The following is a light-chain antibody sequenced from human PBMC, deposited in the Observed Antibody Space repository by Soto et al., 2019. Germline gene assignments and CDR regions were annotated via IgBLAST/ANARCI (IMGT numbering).Light chain of an antibody. V-gene: IGLV1-44*01. CDR1: SSNIASNT. CDR2: SND. J-gene: IGLJ1*01. Sequence: QSVLTQPPSASGTPAQRVTVSCSGSSSNIASNTVNWYQQLPGTAPKLLIYSNDQRPSGVPDRFSASKSGTSASLAISGLQSEDEADYYCASWDDSLNGHVFGTGTKVTVL. CDR3: ASWDDSLNGHV.